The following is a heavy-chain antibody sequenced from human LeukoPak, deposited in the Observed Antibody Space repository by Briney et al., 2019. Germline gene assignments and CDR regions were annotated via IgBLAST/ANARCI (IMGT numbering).Heavy chain of an antibody. CDR2: IYYSGST. J-gene: IGHJ4*02. V-gene: IGHV4-39*01. CDR3: ARPLVPAAIGLFDY. Sequence: SETLSLTCTVSGGSISSSSYYWGWIRQPPGKGLEWIGSIYYSGSTYYNPSLKSRVTISVDTSKNQFSLKLSSVTAADTAVYYCARPLVPAAIGLFDYWGQGTLVTVSS. D-gene: IGHD2-2*02. CDR1: GGSISSSSYY.